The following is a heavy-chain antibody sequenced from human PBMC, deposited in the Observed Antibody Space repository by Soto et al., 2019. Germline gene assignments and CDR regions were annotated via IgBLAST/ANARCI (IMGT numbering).Heavy chain of an antibody. J-gene: IGHJ4*02. Sequence: GSLRLSCAASGFSFSIYTLKWVRRAPGKGLEWVETSSDRRTGNTPYSDSVRGRFTLSRDYSRNILFLQMDSLRADGTALYYCTTWLTAHFDYWGRGTQVTVS. CDR3: TTWLTAHFDY. D-gene: IGHD2-21*02. CDR2: SSDRRTGNT. V-gene: IGHV3-23*01. CDR1: GFSFSIYT.